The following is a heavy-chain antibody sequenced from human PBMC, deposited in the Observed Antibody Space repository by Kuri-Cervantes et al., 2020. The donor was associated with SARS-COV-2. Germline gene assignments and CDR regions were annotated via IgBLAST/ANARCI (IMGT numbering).Heavy chain of an antibody. CDR1: GFTFSSYS. Sequence: ETLSLTCAASGFTFSSYSMNWVRQAPGKGLEWVSSISSSSSYIYYADSVKGRFTISRDNAKNSLYLQMNSLRAEDTAVYHCARERGSSWYSSKAFDIWGQGTMVTVSS. CDR3: ARERGSSWYSSKAFDI. V-gene: IGHV3-21*01. D-gene: IGHD6-13*01. J-gene: IGHJ3*02. CDR2: ISSSSSYI.